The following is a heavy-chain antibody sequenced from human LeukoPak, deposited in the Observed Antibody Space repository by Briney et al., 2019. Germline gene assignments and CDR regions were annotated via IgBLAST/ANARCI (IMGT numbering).Heavy chain of an antibody. V-gene: IGHV3-30*04. CDR2: ISYDGSNK. J-gene: IGHJ6*02. CDR3: ARFSYCSGGSCYPPDYYYGMDV. CDR1: GFTFSSYA. D-gene: IGHD2-15*01. Sequence: GGSLRLSCAASGFTFSSYAMHWVRQAPGKGLEWVAVISYDGSNKYYADSVKGRFTISRDNSKSTLYLQMNSLRAEDTAVYYCARFSYCSGGSCYPPDYYYGMDVWGQGTTVTVSS.